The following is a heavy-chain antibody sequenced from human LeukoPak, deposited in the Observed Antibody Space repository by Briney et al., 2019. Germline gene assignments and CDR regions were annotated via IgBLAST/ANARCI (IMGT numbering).Heavy chain of an antibody. Sequence: GGSLRHSCAASGFTFSSYSMNWVRQAPGKGLEWVSSISSSSSYIYYADSVKGRFTISRDNAKNSLYLQMNSLRAEDTAVYYCATYSSSNGREFQYWGQGTLVTVSS. CDR3: ATYSSSNGREFQY. D-gene: IGHD2-2*01. CDR2: ISSSSSYI. V-gene: IGHV3-21*01. J-gene: IGHJ1*01. CDR1: GFTFSSYS.